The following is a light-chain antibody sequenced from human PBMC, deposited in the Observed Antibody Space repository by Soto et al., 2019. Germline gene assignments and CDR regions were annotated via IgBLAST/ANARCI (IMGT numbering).Light chain of an antibody. CDR2: GAS. CDR1: QSVSSS. J-gene: IGKJ1*01. Sequence: EIVLTQSPATLSLSPGERATLSCGASQSVSSSLAWYQQKPGQAPRLLIYGASSRATGIPGRFSGSGSGTDFTLTISSLQPEDFVTYYCQQSYSTPWKFGQGTKVDIK. V-gene: IGKV3-11*01. CDR3: QQSYSTPWK.